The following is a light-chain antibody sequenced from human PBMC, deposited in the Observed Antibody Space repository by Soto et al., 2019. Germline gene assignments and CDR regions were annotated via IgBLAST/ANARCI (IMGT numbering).Light chain of an antibody. CDR1: QSVGSN. CDR2: DAS. Sequence: EIVMTQSPATLSASPGERAPLSCRASQSVGSNLAWYQQKPGQAPRLLIYDASTRATGIPASFSGSGSGTEFTLTINSLQSEDFAVYYCQPYNNWPLTFGGGTKVDIK. J-gene: IGKJ4*01. CDR3: QPYNNWPLT. V-gene: IGKV3-15*01.